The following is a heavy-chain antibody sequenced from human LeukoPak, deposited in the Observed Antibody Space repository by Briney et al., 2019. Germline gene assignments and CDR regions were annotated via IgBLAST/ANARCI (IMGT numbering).Heavy chain of an antibody. CDR2: INTDGSST. CDR3: ARHPSGTDYGFDY. J-gene: IGHJ4*02. CDR1: GFTFSSYW. Sequence: PGGSLRLSCAASGFTFSSYWMHWVRQAPGKGLVWVSRINTDGSSTSYADSVKGRFTISRDNAKNSLFLQMSSLRAEDTAVYYCARHPSGTDYGFDYWGQGTLVTVSS. D-gene: IGHD1-26*01. V-gene: IGHV3-74*01.